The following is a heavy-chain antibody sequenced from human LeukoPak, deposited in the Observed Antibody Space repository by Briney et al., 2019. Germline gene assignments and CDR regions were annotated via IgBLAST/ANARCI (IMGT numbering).Heavy chain of an antibody. V-gene: IGHV4-34*01. D-gene: IGHD1-7*01. CDR1: GGSFSGYY. Sequence: PSETLSLTCAVYGGSFSGYYWSWIRQPPGKGLEWIGEINHSGSTNYNPSLKSRVTISVDTSKNQFSLKVSSVTAADTAVYYCARGDPTGPIDYWGQGTLVTVSS. CDR2: INHSGST. CDR3: ARGDPTGPIDY. J-gene: IGHJ4*02.